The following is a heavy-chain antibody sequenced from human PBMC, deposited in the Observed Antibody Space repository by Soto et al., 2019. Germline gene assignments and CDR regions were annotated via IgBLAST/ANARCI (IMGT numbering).Heavy chain of an antibody. CDR1: GGSNSSSSYY. J-gene: IGHJ4*02. Sequence: QLQLQESGPGLVKPSETLSLTCTVSGGSNSSSSYYWGWIRQPPGKGLEWIGSIYYSGSTYYNPSLKSRVTISVDTSKNQFSLKLSSVTAADTAVYYCATHSGYDLSYWGQGTLVTVSS. D-gene: IGHD5-12*01. CDR3: ATHSGYDLSY. CDR2: IYYSGST. V-gene: IGHV4-39*01.